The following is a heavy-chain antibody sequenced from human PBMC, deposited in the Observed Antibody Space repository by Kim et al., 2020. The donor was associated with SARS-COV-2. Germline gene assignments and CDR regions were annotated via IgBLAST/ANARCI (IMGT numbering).Heavy chain of an antibody. Sequence: GGSLRLSCAASGFTVSNNYMSWVRQAPRKGLEWVSLLKSGDNTFYADSVRGRLTISRDSSKNNLYLQMNSLRSEDTAVYYCARVSSDSSGWYHFDYWGQGPLVTVSS. CDR3: ARVSSDSSGWYHFDY. CDR2: LKSGDNT. D-gene: IGHD6-19*01. V-gene: IGHV3-53*01. CDR1: GFTVSNNY. J-gene: IGHJ4*02.